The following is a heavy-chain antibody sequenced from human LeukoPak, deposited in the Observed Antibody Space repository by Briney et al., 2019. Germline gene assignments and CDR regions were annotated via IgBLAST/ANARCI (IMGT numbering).Heavy chain of an antibody. V-gene: IGHV3-21*01. D-gene: IGHD2-15*01. Sequence: PGGSLRLSCAASGFTFSTYSMNWVRQAPGKGLEWVSSITPSGSYIYYATSVKGRFTISRDNAKNTLYLQMNSLRAEDTAMYYCARGSDCSGGSCYSYWYFDLWGRGTLVTVSS. J-gene: IGHJ2*01. CDR3: ARGSDCSGGSCYSYWYFDL. CDR2: ITPSGSYI. CDR1: GFTFSTYS.